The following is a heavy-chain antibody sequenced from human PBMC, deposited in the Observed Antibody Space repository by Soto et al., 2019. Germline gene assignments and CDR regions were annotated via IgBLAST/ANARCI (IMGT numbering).Heavy chain of an antibody. Sequence: GGSLRVSCAASGFTFSSYGMHWVRQAPGKGLEWVAVISYDGSNKYYADSVKGRFTISRDNSKNTLYLQMNSLRAEDTAVYYCAKDHCSSTSCYWFDYWGQGTLVTVSS. CDR3: AKDHCSSTSCYWFDY. D-gene: IGHD2-2*01. J-gene: IGHJ4*02. CDR1: GFTFSSYG. V-gene: IGHV3-30*18. CDR2: ISYDGSNK.